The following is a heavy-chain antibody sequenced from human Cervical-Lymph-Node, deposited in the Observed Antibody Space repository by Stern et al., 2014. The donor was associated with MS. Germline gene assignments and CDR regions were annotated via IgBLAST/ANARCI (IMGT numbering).Heavy chain of an antibody. CDR2: IYTSGST. V-gene: IGHV4-61*02. J-gene: IGHJ4*02. CDR1: GGSISSGSYY. CDR3: ARRMDY. D-gene: IGHD2-8*01. Sequence: QVQLQESGPGLVKPSQTLSLTCTVSGGSISSGSYYWSWIRQPAGKGLEWIGRIYTSGSTNYNPSLKSRVTISVDTSKNQFSLKRSSGTAADTAVYYCARRMDYWGQGTLVTVSS.